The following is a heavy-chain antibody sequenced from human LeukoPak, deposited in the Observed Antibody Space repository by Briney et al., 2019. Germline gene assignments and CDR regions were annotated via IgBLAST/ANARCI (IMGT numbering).Heavy chain of an antibody. V-gene: IGHV3-30*04. CDR1: GFTFSSYA. CDR2: ISNDGANK. CDR3: GRDQGGSIGWYGDY. J-gene: IGHJ4*02. D-gene: IGHD6-19*01. Sequence: GGSLRLSCAASGFTFSSYAMDWVRQAPGKGLEWVALISNDGANKYYADSVKGRFTISRDNSKNTLYLQMNSLRAEDTAVYYCGRDQGGSIGWYGDYWGQGTLVTVSS.